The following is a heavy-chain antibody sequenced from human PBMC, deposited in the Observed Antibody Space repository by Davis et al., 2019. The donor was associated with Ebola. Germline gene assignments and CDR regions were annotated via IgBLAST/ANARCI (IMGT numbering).Heavy chain of an antibody. D-gene: IGHD3-16*01. Sequence: PGGSLRLSCAASGFTFSSYSMNWVRQAPGKGLEWVSYISSSSSTIYYADSVKGRFTISRDNAKNSLYLQMNSLRAEDTAVYYCAKDLGPRSFDYWGQGTLVTVSS. V-gene: IGHV3-48*04. CDR1: GFTFSSYS. CDR2: ISSSSSTI. J-gene: IGHJ4*02. CDR3: AKDLGPRSFDY.